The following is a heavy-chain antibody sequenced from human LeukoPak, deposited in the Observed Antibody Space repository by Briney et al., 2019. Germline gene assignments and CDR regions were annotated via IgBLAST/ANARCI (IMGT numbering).Heavy chain of an antibody. CDR1: GGTFSSYA. Sequence: VASVKVSCKASGGTFSSYAISWVRQAPGQGLEWMGRIIPILGIANYAQKFQGRVTITADKSTSTAYMELSSLRSEDTAVYYCARASPLPYYDSSGYYFNWGQGTLVTVSS. J-gene: IGHJ4*02. D-gene: IGHD3-22*01. CDR2: IIPILGIA. V-gene: IGHV1-69*04. CDR3: ARASPLPYYDSSGYYFN.